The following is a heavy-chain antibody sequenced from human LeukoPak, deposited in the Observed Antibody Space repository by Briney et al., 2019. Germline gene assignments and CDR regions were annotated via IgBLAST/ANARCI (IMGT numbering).Heavy chain of an antibody. CDR3: ARDGPVGSDSSGYYYHY. CDR1: GFTFSSYA. CDR2: ISYDGSNK. D-gene: IGHD3-22*01. J-gene: IGHJ4*02. Sequence: GGSLRLSCAASGFTFSSYAMHWVRQAPGKGLDGVAVISYDGSNKYYADSVKGRFTISRDNSKNTLYLQMNSLRAEDTAVYYCARDGPVGSDSSGYYYHYWGQGTLVTVSS. V-gene: IGHV3-30*04.